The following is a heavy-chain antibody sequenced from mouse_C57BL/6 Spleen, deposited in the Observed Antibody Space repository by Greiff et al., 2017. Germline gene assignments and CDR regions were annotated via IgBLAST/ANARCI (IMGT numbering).Heavy chain of an antibody. CDR3: ARGDIITTVVSDY. CDR1: GYAFSSYW. D-gene: IGHD1-1*01. CDR2: IYPGDGDT. V-gene: IGHV1-80*01. J-gene: IGHJ2*01. Sequence: QVQLQQSGAELVKPGASVKISCTASGYAFSSYWMNWVKQRPGKGLEWIGQIYPGDGDTNYNGKFKGKATLTADKSSSTAYMQLSSLTSEDSAVYFCARGDIITTVVSDYWGQGTTLTVSS.